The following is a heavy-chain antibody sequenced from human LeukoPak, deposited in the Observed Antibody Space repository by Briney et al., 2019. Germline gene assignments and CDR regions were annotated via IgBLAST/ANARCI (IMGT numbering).Heavy chain of an antibody. Sequence: SETLSLTCAVSGYSISSNYYWGWIRQPPGKGLEWIAAIYHGGITYYNPSLKSRVTISVDTSKNQFSLKLSSVIAADTAVYYCARGFGVVIIEGFVAFDIWGQGTMVTVSS. J-gene: IGHJ3*02. D-gene: IGHD3-3*01. CDR2: IYHGGIT. CDR3: ARGFGVVIIEGFVAFDI. CDR1: GYSISSNYY. V-gene: IGHV4-38-2*01.